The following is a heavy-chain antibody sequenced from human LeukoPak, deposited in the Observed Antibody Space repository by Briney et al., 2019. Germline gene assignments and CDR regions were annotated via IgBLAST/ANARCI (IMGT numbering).Heavy chain of an antibody. D-gene: IGHD3-22*01. CDR2: NTGNP. Sequence: NTGNPTYAQGFTGRFVFSLDTSVSTAYLQISSLKAEDTAVYYCARYYYDSSDSLAAFDIWGQGTMVTVSP. CDR3: ARYYYDSSDSLAAFDI. J-gene: IGHJ3*02. V-gene: IGHV7-4-1*02.